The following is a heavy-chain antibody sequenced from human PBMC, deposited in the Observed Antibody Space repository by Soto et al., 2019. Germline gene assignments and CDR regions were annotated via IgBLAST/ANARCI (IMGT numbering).Heavy chain of an antibody. J-gene: IGHJ4*02. Sequence: VQVLESGGGLVQPGGSLRLSCAASGFSFSTYDMRWVRQSPGKGLDWVSVIIGSDGSTYYAHSVKSRFTISRDNSKNTLYLQMSGLRVDDTAVYYCTKGAHLDYWGPGTLVIVSS. CDR2: IIGSDGST. CDR3: TKGAHLDY. CDR1: GFSFSTYD. V-gene: IGHV3-23*01.